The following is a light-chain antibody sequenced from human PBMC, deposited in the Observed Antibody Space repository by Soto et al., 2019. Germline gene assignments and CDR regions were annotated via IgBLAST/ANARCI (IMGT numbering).Light chain of an antibody. CDR3: QQRSNWPKT. V-gene: IGKV3-11*01. CDR2: DAS. CDR1: QSVSSY. Sequence: EIVLTQSRATLSLSPGERATLPCRASQSVSSYLAWYQQKPGQAPRLLIYDASNRATGIPARFSGSGSGTDFTLTISSLEPEDFAVYYCQQRSNWPKTIGQGTRLEIK. J-gene: IGKJ5*01.